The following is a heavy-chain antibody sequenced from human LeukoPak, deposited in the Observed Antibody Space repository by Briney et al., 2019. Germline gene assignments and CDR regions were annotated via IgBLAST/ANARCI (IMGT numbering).Heavy chain of an antibody. V-gene: IGHV4-39*01. J-gene: IGHJ5*02. CDR3: GRCSSGSYNWFDP. D-gene: IGHD1-26*01. Sequence: PSETLSLTCTVSGGSISSSSYYWAWIRQPPGKGLEWIGSMYYSGSTYYNPSLKSRVTISADTSKNQFSMKLSSVTAADTAVYYCGRCSSGSYNWFDPWGQGTLVTVSS. CDR2: MYYSGST. CDR1: GGSISSSSYY.